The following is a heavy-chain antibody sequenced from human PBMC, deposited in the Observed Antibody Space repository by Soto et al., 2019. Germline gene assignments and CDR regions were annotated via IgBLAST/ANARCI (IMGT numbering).Heavy chain of an antibody. CDR1: GFTFSSYA. V-gene: IGHV3-23*01. Sequence: GGSLRLSCTASGFTFSSYAMTWVRQVPGEGLEWVSVITNSGGDTLHADSVKGRFTISRDNSRNMLYLQMNSLRPEDTAIYYCAKASGGSYPESRVFDFCGQGTRVAVSS. CDR3: AKASGGSYPESRVFDF. D-gene: IGHD1-26*01. J-gene: IGHJ4*02. CDR2: ITNSGGDT.